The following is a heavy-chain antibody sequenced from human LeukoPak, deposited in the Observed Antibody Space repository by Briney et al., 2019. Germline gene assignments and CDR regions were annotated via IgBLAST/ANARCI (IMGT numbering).Heavy chain of an antibody. Sequence: SETLSLTCTVSGGSISSSSYYWGWIRQPPGKGLEWIGSIFYNGDTYYNPSLKSRVTISVDTSRNQFSLRLSSVTAADTAVYYCARGYGSGSYCDYWGQGTLVTVSS. CDR1: GGSISSSSYY. CDR3: ARGYGSGSYCDY. V-gene: IGHV4-39*01. J-gene: IGHJ4*02. D-gene: IGHD3-10*01. CDR2: IFYNGDT.